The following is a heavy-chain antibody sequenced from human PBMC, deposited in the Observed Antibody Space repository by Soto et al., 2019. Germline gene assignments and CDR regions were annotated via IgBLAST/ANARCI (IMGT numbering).Heavy chain of an antibody. CDR2: ISASGGST. Sequence: GGSLRLSCAASGFTFTNYAMTWVRQAPGKGLEWVSGISASGGSTYYADSVKGRFTTSRDNSKNTLFLQMNSLRAEDTALYYCAKDRGSLYTSSSPLDFWGQGTLVTVSS. V-gene: IGHV3-23*01. CDR3: AKDRGSLYTSSSPLDF. J-gene: IGHJ4*02. CDR1: GFTFTNYA. D-gene: IGHD6-6*01.